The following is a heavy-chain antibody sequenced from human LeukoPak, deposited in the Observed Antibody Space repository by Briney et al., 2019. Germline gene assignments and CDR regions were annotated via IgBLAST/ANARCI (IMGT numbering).Heavy chain of an antibody. CDR3: ARERTPGSGYGVDY. CDR1: GYTFTGYY. J-gene: IGHJ4*02. D-gene: IGHD6-25*01. CDR2: INPKRGGT. Sequence: ASVKVSCKASGYTFTGYYMHWVRQAPGQGLEWMGWINPKRGGTNYAQKLQGRGTMTGDRSISTAYMELSRLRSDDTAVYYCARERTPGSGYGVDYWGQGTVVTVSS. V-gene: IGHV1-2*02.